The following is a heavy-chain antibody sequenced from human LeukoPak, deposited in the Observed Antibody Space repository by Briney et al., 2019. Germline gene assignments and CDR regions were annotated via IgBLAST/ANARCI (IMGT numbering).Heavy chain of an antibody. Sequence: ASVKVSCKASGYTFTVYYIHWVRQAPGQGLEWMGWINPDSGGTNYAQKFQGRVTMTRDTSISTAYMELSRLRSDDTAVYYCARGPYCSSTSCSPMDVWGKGTTVTVSS. CDR1: GYTFTVYY. CDR3: ARGPYCSSTSCSPMDV. CDR2: INPDSGGT. V-gene: IGHV1-2*02. D-gene: IGHD2-2*01. J-gene: IGHJ6*03.